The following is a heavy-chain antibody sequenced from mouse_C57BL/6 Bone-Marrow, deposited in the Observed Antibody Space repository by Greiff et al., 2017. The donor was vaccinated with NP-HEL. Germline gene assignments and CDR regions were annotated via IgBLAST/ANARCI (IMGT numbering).Heavy chain of an antibody. CDR1: GFSLTSYG. CDR3: ARHRGSSHYYAMDY. Sequence: QVQLKESGPGLVAPSQSLSITCTVSGFSLTSYGVHWVRQPPGKGLEWLVVIWSDGSTTYNSALKSRLSISKDNSKSQVFLKMNSLQTDDTAMYYCARHRGSSHYYAMDYWGQGTSVTVSS. J-gene: IGHJ4*01. V-gene: IGHV2-6-1*01. D-gene: IGHD1-1*01. CDR2: IWSDGST.